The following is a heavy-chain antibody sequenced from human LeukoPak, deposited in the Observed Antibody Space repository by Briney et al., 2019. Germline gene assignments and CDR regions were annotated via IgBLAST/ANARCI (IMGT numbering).Heavy chain of an antibody. J-gene: IGHJ3*02. CDR3: ARDGTFDI. CDR2: IDPHNGDT. V-gene: IGHV1-2*02. Sequence: ASVRVSRKTFGYTFIDFYIHWTRQAPGQGLEWMGWIDPHNGDTKSAQHFQGRVTMTRDTSTSTVYMELIRLRSDDTAVFYCARDGTFDIWGQGTLVTVSS. CDR1: GYTFIDFY. D-gene: IGHD2-15*01.